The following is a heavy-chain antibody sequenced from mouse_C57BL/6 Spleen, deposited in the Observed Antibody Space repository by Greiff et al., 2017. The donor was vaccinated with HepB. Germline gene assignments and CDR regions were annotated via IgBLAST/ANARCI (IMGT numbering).Heavy chain of an antibody. CDR2: IYPGSGST. Sequence: QVQLQQPGAELVKPGASVKMSCKASGYTFTSYWITWVKQRPGQGLEWIGDIYPGSGSTNYNEKFKSKATLTVDTSSSTAYMQLSSLTSEDSAVYYCARWSYGSSPGAMDYWGQGTSVTVSS. V-gene: IGHV1-55*01. J-gene: IGHJ4*01. D-gene: IGHD1-1*01. CDR3: ARWSYGSSPGAMDY. CDR1: GYTFTSYW.